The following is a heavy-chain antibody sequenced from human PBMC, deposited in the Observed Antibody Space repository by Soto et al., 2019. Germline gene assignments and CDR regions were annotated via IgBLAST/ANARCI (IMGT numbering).Heavy chain of an antibody. J-gene: IGHJ3*02. V-gene: IGHV1-69*13. CDR1: GGTFSSYA. D-gene: IGHD5-12*01. CDR3: ARGYGYKFLIDSFDI. CDR2: IIPIFGTA. Sequence: ASVKVSCKASGGTFSSYAISWVRQAPGQGLEWMGGIIPIFGTANYAQKFQGRVTITADESTSTAYMELSSLRSEDTAVYYCARGYGYKFLIDSFDIWGQGTMVTVSS.